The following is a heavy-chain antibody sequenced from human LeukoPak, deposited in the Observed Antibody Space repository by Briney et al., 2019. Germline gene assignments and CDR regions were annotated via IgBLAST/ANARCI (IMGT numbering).Heavy chain of an antibody. J-gene: IGHJ4*02. CDR2: ITPNSGGT. CDR1: GYTFTTYN. D-gene: IGHD2-15*01. Sequence: GASVKVCCKASGYTFTTYNIHWVRQAPGQGLEWMGWITPNSGGTNYAQKFQGRVTMTRDTSISTAYMELSRLRSDDTAAYSCARGRGGGYFDFWGQETLVTVSS. CDR3: ARGRGGGYFDF. V-gene: IGHV1-2*02.